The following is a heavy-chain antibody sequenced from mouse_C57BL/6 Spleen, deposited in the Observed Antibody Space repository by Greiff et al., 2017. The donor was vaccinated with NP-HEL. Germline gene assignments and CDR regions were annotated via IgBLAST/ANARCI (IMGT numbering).Heavy chain of an antibody. J-gene: IGHJ1*03. CDR3: ARGQGYDGYYWYFDV. V-gene: IGHV1-55*01. CDR1: GYTFTSYW. CDR2: IYPGSGST. D-gene: IGHD2-3*01. Sequence: VQLQQSGAELVKPGASVKMSCKASGYTFTSYWITWVKQRPGQGLEWIGDIYPGSGSTNYNEKFKSKATLTVDTSSSTAYMQSSSLTSEDSAVYFCARGQGYDGYYWYFDVWGTVTTVTVSS.